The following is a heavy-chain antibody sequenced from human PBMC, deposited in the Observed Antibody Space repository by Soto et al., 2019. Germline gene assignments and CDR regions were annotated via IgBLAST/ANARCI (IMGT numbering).Heavy chain of an antibody. CDR3: ASASRGYSGYDPYVVTH. J-gene: IGHJ4*02. CDR2: IYHSGST. Sequence: SETLSLTCAVSGGSISSGGYSWSWIRQPPGKGLEWIGYIYHSGSTYYNPSLKSRVTISVDRSKNQFSLKLSSVTAADTAVYYCASASRGYSGYDPYVVTHWGQGTLVTVSS. V-gene: IGHV4-30-2*01. D-gene: IGHD5-12*01. CDR1: GGSISSGGYS.